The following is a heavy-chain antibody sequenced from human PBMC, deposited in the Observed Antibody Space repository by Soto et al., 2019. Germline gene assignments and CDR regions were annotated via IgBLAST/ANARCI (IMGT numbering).Heavy chain of an antibody. Sequence: GCRIRSCAASGFTFNNYGKGWVRQAPVKGLEWVSAINNGDGTYYADYVKGRFTISRDNSKSTLSLQMTRLRAEDTAVYYCAKEGKEAAFDVWGQGTMVTVSS. CDR3: AKEGKEAAFDV. J-gene: IGHJ3*01. V-gene: IGHV3-23*01. CDR1: GFTFNNYG. CDR2: INNGDGT.